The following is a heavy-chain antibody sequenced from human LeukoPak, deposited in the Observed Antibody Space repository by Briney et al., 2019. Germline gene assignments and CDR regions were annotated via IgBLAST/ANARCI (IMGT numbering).Heavy chain of an antibody. CDR2: IYRDDDK. V-gene: IGHV2-5*02. J-gene: IGHJ4*02. CDR3: AHRRSGYNFSDGDFDY. CDR1: GFSLSTSGEG. D-gene: IGHD3-22*01. Sequence: ESGPTLVNPTQTLTLSCTFSGFSLSTSGEGVGWVRQPPGKALEWLALIYRDDDKRHNAYLKRRLTITKDTSKNQVVLTKANMDRVDIATYYCAHRRSGYNFSDGDFDYWGQGALVTVSS.